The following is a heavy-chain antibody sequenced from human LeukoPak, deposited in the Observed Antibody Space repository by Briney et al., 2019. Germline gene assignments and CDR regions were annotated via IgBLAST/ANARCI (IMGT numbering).Heavy chain of an antibody. D-gene: IGHD3-10*01. Sequence: GGTLRLSCAASGCTFSSYALSWVRQAPGKGLEWVSVISGSGGSTYYADSVKGRFTISRDNSKNTLYLQMNSLRAEDTAVYYCAKSGGLSGSGRLAMDVWGQGTTVTVSS. V-gene: IGHV3-23*01. CDR1: GCTFSSYA. CDR3: AKSGGLSGSGRLAMDV. CDR2: ISGSGGST. J-gene: IGHJ6*02.